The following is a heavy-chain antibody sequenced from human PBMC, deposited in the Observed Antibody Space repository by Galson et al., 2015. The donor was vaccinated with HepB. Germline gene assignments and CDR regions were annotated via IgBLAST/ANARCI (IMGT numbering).Heavy chain of an antibody. V-gene: IGHV1-24*01. J-gene: IGHJ5*02. CDR1: GYTLTELS. CDR2: FDPEDGET. CDR3: ATVLEYEPGWFDP. D-gene: IGHD3-3*01. Sequence: SVKVSCKVSGYTLTELSMHWVRQAPGKGLEWMGGFDPEDGETIYAQKFQGRVTMTEDTSTDTAYMELSSLRSEDTAVYYCATVLEYEPGWFDPWGQGTLVTVSS.